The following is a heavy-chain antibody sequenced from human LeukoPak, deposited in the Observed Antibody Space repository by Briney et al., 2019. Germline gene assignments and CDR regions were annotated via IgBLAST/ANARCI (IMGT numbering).Heavy chain of an antibody. V-gene: IGHV1-69*05. CDR1: GGTFSSYA. CDR2: IIPIFGTA. Sequence: SVKVSCKASGGTFSSYAISWVRQAPGQGLEWMGGIIPIFGTANYAQKFQGRVTITTDESTSTAYMELSSLRSEDTAVYYCAVVNIVVVPAAPNYYYYYMDVWGKGPTVTVSS. CDR3: AVVNIVVVPAAPNYYYYYMDV. D-gene: IGHD2-2*01. J-gene: IGHJ6*03.